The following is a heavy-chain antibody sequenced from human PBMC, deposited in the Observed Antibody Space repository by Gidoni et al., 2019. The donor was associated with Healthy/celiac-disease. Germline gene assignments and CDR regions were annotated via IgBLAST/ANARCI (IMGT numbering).Heavy chain of an antibody. V-gene: IGHV3-30*18. CDR1: GFTFSSYG. CDR3: AKDTYSSSQFDY. J-gene: IGHJ4*02. CDR2: ISYDGSNK. D-gene: IGHD6-13*01. Sequence: QVQLVESGGGVVQPGRSLRLSCAASGFTFSSYGMHWVRQAPGKGLEWVAVISYDGSNKYYADSVKGRFTISRDNSKNTLYLQMNSLRAEDTAVYYCAKDTYSSSQFDYWGQGTLVTVSS.